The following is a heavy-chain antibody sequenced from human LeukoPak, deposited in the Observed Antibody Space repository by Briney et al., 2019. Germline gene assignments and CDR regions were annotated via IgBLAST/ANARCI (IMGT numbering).Heavy chain of an antibody. Sequence: RGTLRLSCAASGFTFSSYGMSWVRQAPGKGLEWVSAISGSGGSTYYADSVKGRFTISRDNSKNTLYLQMNSLRAEDTAVYYCAKDRPPPNTGSYSSDYWGQGTLVTVSS. CDR3: AKDRPPPNTGSYSSDY. CDR2: ISGSGGST. J-gene: IGHJ4*02. D-gene: IGHD1-26*01. V-gene: IGHV3-23*01. CDR1: GFTFSSYG.